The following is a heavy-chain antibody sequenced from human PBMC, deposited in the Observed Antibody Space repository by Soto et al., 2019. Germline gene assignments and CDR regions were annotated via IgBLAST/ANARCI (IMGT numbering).Heavy chain of an antibody. J-gene: IGHJ4*02. CDR3: TCDCSSTSCRLGI. D-gene: IGHD2-2*01. Sequence: EVQLVESGGGLAQPGGSLKLSCAASGFTFSGSAMHWVRQASGKGLEWVGRVRSKGNSYATTYAASVKGRFTISRDDSKNTAYLQMNSLKTEDTAVYYCTCDCSSTSCRLGIWGQGTLVTVSS. CDR1: GFTFSGSA. V-gene: IGHV3-73*02. CDR2: VRSKGNSYAT.